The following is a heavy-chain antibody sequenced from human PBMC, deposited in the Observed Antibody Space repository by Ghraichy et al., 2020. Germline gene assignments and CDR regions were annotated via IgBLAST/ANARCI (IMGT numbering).Heavy chain of an antibody. J-gene: IGHJ5*02. V-gene: IGHV3-66*01. CDR3: ARVQWLVPDNWFDP. Sequence: AGSLRLSCAASGLTVSNNYMSWVRQAPGKGLEWVSIIYRGGSTYYADSVKGRFTISRDNSKNTLYLQMNSLRGEDTAVYYCARVQWLVPDNWFDPWGQGTLVTVSS. CDR1: GLTVSNNY. CDR2: IYRGGST. D-gene: IGHD6-19*01.